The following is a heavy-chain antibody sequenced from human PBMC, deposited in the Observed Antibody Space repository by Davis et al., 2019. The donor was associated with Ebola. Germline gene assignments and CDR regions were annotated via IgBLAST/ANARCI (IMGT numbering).Heavy chain of an antibody. CDR1: GFTFSSYS. D-gene: IGHD3-16*01. V-gene: IGHV3-74*01. CDR2: ISSDGSNI. J-gene: IGHJ6*02. Sequence: GESLKISCAASGFTFSSYSMNWVRQAPGKGLLWVSRISSDGSNIRYAESVKGRFTISRDNAEDTLYLQMSSLRAEDTAVYHCVRDGAAYLGMDVWGQGTTVTVSS. CDR3: VRDGAAYLGMDV.